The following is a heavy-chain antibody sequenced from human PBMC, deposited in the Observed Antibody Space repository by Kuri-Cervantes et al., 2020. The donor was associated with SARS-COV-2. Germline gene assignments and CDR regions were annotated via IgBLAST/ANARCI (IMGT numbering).Heavy chain of an antibody. CDR3: ARGYCSGGSCYSEDYFDY. J-gene: IGHJ4*02. CDR1: GYSFTSYW. V-gene: IGHV5-51*01. CDR2: IYPGDSDT. D-gene: IGHD2-15*01. Sequence: GGSLRLSCKGSGYSFTSYWIGWVRQMPGKGLEWMGIIYPGDSDTRYSPSLQGQVTISADKSISTAYLQWSSLKASDTAMYYCARGYCSGGSCYSEDYFDYWGQGTLVTVSS.